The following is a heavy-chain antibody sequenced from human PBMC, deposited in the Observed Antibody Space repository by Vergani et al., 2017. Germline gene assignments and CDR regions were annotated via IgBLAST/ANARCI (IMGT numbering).Heavy chain of an antibody. Sequence: QLQLQESGPGLVKPSETLSLTCTVSGGSISSSSYYWGWIRQPPGQGLEWIGSIYYSGSTYYNPSRKSRVTISVDTSTNQFSLKLSAVTAADTAVYYCAGQDSSGSFPSVPVSWGQGTLVTVSS. CDR3: AGQDSSGSFPSVPVS. CDR1: GGSISSSSYY. CDR2: IYYSGST. J-gene: IGHJ4*02. V-gene: IGHV4-39*01. D-gene: IGHD3-22*01.